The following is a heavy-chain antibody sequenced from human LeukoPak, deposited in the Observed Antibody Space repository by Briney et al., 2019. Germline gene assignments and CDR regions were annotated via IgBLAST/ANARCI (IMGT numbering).Heavy chain of an antibody. CDR3: ASPIGYCSSTSCYKGDFDL. V-gene: IGHV4-39*01. CDR2: IYYSGST. J-gene: IGHJ2*01. CDR1: GGSISSSSYY. D-gene: IGHD2-2*02. Sequence: SETLSLTCTVSGGSISSSSYYWGWIRQPPGKGLEWIGSIYYSGSTYYNPSLKSRVTISVDTSKNQFSLKMSSVTAADTAVYYCASPIGYCSSTSCYKGDFDLWGRGTLVTVSS.